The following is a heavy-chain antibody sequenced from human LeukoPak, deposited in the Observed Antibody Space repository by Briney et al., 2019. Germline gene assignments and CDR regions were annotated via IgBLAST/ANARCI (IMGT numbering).Heavy chain of an antibody. CDR2: IGSSGSTI. Sequence: GGSLRLSCAASGFTFSAYEMNWVRQAPGKGLEWVSYIGSSGSTIYYADSVKDRFTISRDNAKNSLYLQMNSLRAEDTAVYYCAREGALTVTKDAFDIWGQGTMVTVSS. V-gene: IGHV3-48*03. CDR1: GFTFSAYE. J-gene: IGHJ3*02. D-gene: IGHD4-17*01. CDR3: AREGALTVTKDAFDI.